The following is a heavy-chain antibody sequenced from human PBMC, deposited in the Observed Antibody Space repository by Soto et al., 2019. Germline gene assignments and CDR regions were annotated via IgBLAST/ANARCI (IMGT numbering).Heavy chain of an antibody. V-gene: IGHV3-74*01. J-gene: IGHJ4*02. CDR1: GFTFSSYW. CDR3: ARGGGDYGSGSRGHY. CDR2: IHSDGSTT. Sequence: EVQLVESGGALVQPGGYLRLSCAASGFTFSSYWMHWVRQAPGKGLVWVSRIHSDGSTTRYADSVKGRFTVARDNAKNTLYLQMNSLRAEDTAVYYCARGGGDYGSGSRGHYWGQGTLVTVSS. D-gene: IGHD3-10*01.